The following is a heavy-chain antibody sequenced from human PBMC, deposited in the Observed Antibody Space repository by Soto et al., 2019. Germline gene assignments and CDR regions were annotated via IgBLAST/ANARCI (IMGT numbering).Heavy chain of an antibody. D-gene: IGHD4-17*01. CDR3: VSQRTTVPTQSYFDY. J-gene: IGHJ4*02. Sequence: SETLSLTSTVSAGSVTNSSYYCGWISESPGRGLEWIGSVYYRRRSYTKSTVKSRVTISIGTSKNRFSLSLNSVTAAHTSVYFCVSQRTTVPTQSYFDYWSPGALVTVSS. CDR2: VYYRRRS. V-gene: IGHV4-39*01. CDR1: AGSVTNSSYY.